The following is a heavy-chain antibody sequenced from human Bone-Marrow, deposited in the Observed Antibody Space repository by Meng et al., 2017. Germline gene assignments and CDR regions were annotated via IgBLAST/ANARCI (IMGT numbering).Heavy chain of an antibody. CDR2: MKSNVDGGTV. Sequence: EVQLVESGGGFVNPGGSLRISCAASGFTFSNAWMTWVRQAPGKGLEWIGHMKSNVDGGTVDYAAAVKGRFFISRDDSENTFYLQMNSLKTEDTAVYYCSGHVDYWGHGTLVTVSS. CDR1: GFTFSNAW. V-gene: IGHV3-15*01. CDR3: SGHVDY. J-gene: IGHJ4*01.